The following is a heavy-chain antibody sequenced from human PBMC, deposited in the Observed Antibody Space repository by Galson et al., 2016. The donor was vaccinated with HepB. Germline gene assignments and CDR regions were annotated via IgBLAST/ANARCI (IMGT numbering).Heavy chain of an antibody. CDR1: GFTSSSSA. CDR2: IGDTDAVT. CDR3: ARDLGFYVGATDY. Sequence: SLRLSCAASGFTSSSSAMSWVRQAPGKGLEWVSTIGDTDAVTHYTDSVKGRFSIARDNSQSSPFLQMNNLRAEDTAIYYCARDLGFYVGATDYWGQGTLVTVSS. D-gene: IGHD3-16*01. V-gene: IGHV3-23*01. J-gene: IGHJ4*02.